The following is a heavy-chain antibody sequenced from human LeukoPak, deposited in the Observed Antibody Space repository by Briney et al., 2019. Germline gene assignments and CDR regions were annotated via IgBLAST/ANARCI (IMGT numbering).Heavy chain of an antibody. CDR2: IDWDDDK. D-gene: IGHD3-22*01. CDR1: GFSLSTSGMR. Sequence: SGPALVKPTQTLTLTCTFSGFSLSTSGMRVSWIRQPPGKALEWLARIDWDDDKLYSTSLKTRLTISKDTSKNQVVLTMTNMDPVDTATYYCARTRHYYDSSGSMYFDYWGQGTLVTVSS. J-gene: IGHJ4*02. V-gene: IGHV2-70*04. CDR3: ARTRHYYDSSGSMYFDY.